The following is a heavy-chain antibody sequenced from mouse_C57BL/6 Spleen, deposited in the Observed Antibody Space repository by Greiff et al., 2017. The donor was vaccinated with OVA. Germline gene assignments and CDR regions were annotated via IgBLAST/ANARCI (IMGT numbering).Heavy chain of an antibody. Sequence: VQLQQSGAELVKPGASVKLSCKASGYTFTSYWMHWVKQRPGQGLEWIGMIHPNSGSTNYNEKFKSKATLTVDKSSSTAYMQLSSLTSEDSAVYYCASSSYVYYYAMDYWGQGTSLTVSS. CDR3: ASSSYVYYYAMDY. V-gene: IGHV1-64*01. J-gene: IGHJ4*01. D-gene: IGHD1-1*01. CDR2: IHPNSGST. CDR1: GYTFTSYW.